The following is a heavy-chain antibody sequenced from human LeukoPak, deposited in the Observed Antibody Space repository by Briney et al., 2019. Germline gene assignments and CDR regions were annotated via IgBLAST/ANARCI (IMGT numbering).Heavy chain of an antibody. D-gene: IGHD2-2*02. CDR1: GGSFSRYY. J-gene: IGHJ4*02. CDR3: ARGPDCSSTSCYTNYFDY. V-gene: IGHV4-34*01. Sequence: SETLSLTCAVYGGSFSRYYWSWISQPPGKGLECIVEINHSGSTNYNPSLKSRVTISVDTSKNQFSLKLSSVTAADTAVYYCARGPDCSSTSCYTNYFDYWGQGTLVTVSS. CDR2: INHSGST.